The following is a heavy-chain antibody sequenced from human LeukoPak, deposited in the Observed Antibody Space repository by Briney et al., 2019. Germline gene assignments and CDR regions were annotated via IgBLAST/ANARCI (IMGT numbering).Heavy chain of an antibody. D-gene: IGHD3-22*01. CDR3: AKDGDSYDSSGAFDY. V-gene: IGHV3-33*03. J-gene: IGHJ4*02. CDR2: VWFDGSST. Sequence: GRSLRLSCAASGFSLNSHAIHWVRQAPAKGLEWVEVVWFDGSSTSYGDSVRGRFNISRDDSKNTVFLRMNSLRAEDTAVYYCAKDGDSYDSSGAFDYWGQGTLVTVSS. CDR1: GFSLNSHA.